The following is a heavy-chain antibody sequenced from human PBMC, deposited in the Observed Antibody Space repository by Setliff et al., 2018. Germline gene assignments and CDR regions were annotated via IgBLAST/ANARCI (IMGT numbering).Heavy chain of an antibody. Sequence: SGPTLVNPSETLTLTCTFSGFSITTSGVGVGWIRQPPGEALEWLAFIYWDDERTYSPSLKNRVTITRDTSKNQVVLTLTNVDPVDTATYYCARIPEDSVILPAVSPYYYYYMDVWGKGTTVTVSS. D-gene: IGHD2-2*01. CDR3: ARIPEDSVILPAVSPYYYYYMDV. CDR2: IYWDDER. V-gene: IGHV2-5*02. J-gene: IGHJ6*03. CDR1: GFSITTSGVG.